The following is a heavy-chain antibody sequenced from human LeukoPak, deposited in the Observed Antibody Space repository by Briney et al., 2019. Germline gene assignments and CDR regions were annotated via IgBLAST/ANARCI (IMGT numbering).Heavy chain of an antibody. CDR1: GYTFTSYG. J-gene: IGHJ5*02. D-gene: IGHD3-10*01. CDR2: ISAYNGNT. CDR3: ARDLETQLWFGDPMGFDP. Sequence: ASVKVSCKASGYTFTSYGISWVRQAPGQGLEWMGWISAYNGNTNYAQKLQGRVTMTTDTSTSTAYMELRSLRSDDTAVYYCARDLETQLWFGDPMGFDPWGQGTLVTVSS. V-gene: IGHV1-18*01.